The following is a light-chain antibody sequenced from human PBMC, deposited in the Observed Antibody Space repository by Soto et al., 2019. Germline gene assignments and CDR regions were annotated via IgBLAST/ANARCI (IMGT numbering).Light chain of an antibody. CDR2: EVS. Sequence: QSVLTQPPSASWSPGQSVTISCTGTSSDVGGYNYVSWYQQHPGKAPKLMIYEVSKRTSGVPDRFSGSKSGNTASLTVSGLQAEDEADYCCCSYAGSNRIFGTGTKATVL. CDR1: SSDVGGYNY. V-gene: IGLV2-8*01. J-gene: IGLJ1*01. CDR3: CSYAGSNRI.